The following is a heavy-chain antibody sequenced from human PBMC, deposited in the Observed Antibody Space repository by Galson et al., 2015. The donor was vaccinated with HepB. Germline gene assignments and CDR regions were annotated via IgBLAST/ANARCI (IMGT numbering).Heavy chain of an antibody. Sequence: SLRLSCAASGFTFSNAWMNWVRQAPGKGLEWVSSISGSGGSTDYANSVKGRFTISRDNLKNTLFLQMNSLRAEDTAVYFCAKTINVIRGGKAYGMDVWGQGTTVTVS. CDR2: ISGSGGST. CDR3: AKTINVIRGGKAYGMDV. CDR1: GFTFSNAW. V-gene: IGHV3-23*01. J-gene: IGHJ6*02. D-gene: IGHD3-10*01.